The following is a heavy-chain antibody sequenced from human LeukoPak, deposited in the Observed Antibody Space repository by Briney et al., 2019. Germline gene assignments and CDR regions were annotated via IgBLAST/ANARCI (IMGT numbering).Heavy chain of an antibody. CDR1: GFTFRTYA. Sequence: PGGSLRLSCAASGFTFRTYAMSWVRQAPGKGLEWVSGISDSGDGTYYADSVKGRFTISRDNSKNTLYLQMNSLRAEDTAVYYCAKDLYYYGSGSCFDYWGQGTLVTVSS. D-gene: IGHD3-10*01. CDR3: AKDLYYYGSGSCFDY. CDR2: ISDSGDGT. J-gene: IGHJ4*02. V-gene: IGHV3-23*01.